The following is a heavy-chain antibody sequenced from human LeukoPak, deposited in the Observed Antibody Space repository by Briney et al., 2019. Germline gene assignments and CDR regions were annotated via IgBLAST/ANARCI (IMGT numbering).Heavy chain of an antibody. J-gene: IGHJ4*02. D-gene: IGHD3-22*01. CDR2: INHSGST. CDR1: GGSFSGYY. V-gene: IGHV4-34*01. Sequence: SETLSLTCAVYGGSFSGYYWSWIRQPPGKGLEWIGEINHSGSTNYNPSLKSRVTISVDTSKNQFSLKLSSVTAADTAVYYCAREGGYYDSSGPGSIDYWGQGTLVTVSS. CDR3: AREGGYYDSSGPGSIDY.